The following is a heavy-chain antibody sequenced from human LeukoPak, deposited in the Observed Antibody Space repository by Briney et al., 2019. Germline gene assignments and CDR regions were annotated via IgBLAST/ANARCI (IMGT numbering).Heavy chain of an antibody. D-gene: IGHD4-23*01. CDR2: ISSSSSTI. Sequence: GGSLRLSCAASGFTFSSYSMNWVRQAPGKGLEWVSYISSSSSTIYYADSVKGRFTISRDNAKNSLYLQMNSLRAEDTAVYYCARDLGVDYGGPYYFDYWGQGTLVTVSS. CDR1: GFTFSSYS. V-gene: IGHV3-48*01. J-gene: IGHJ4*02. CDR3: ARDLGVDYGGPYYFDY.